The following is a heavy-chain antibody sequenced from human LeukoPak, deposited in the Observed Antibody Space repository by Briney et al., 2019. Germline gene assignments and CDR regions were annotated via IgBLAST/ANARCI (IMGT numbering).Heavy chain of an antibody. D-gene: IGHD2-2*01. CDR1: GFTFSRYW. V-gene: IGHV3-74*01. CDR2: INPDGSTT. Sequence: GGSLRLSCAASGFTFSRYWIHWVRQAPGKGLEWVSRINPDGSTTTYADSVKGRFTISRDNAKNTVYLQMNSLRAEDTAVYYCARDLGYCSSTSCPHYWGQGTLVTVSS. CDR3: ARDLGYCSSTSCPHY. J-gene: IGHJ4*02.